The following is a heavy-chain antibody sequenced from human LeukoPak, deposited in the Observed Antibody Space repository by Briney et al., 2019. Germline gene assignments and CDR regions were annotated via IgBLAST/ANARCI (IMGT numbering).Heavy chain of an antibody. J-gene: IGHJ4*02. V-gene: IGHV3-15*01. CDR3: VVDIPGESRLFDY. D-gene: IGHD2-2*01. Sequence: GGSLRLSCAASGFAFNTAWMSWVRQAPGQGLEWVGRIKSKASDGTVDYAAPVKGRFSISRDDSRNTLYLQMNSLKTEDTAVYYCVVDIPGESRLFDYWGQGTLVTVSS. CDR1: GFAFNTAW. CDR2: IKSKASDGTV.